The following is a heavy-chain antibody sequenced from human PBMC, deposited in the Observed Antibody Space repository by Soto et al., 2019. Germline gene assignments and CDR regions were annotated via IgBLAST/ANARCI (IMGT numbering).Heavy chain of an antibody. V-gene: IGHV4-30-2*01. Sequence: QLQVRESGSELVRPSKPLSLPCTAPGASIASGGSSGAWIRQPPGKGFEWIGHIYHIGTTYYNPSRQSRVTMTVDRSRNEVSLKLISATAADTAFYYCARRLMAEFDFWGRGTLVTVSS. J-gene: IGHJ4*02. CDR3: ARRLMAEFDF. CDR1: GASIASGGSS. CDR2: IYHIGTT. D-gene: IGHD3-16*01.